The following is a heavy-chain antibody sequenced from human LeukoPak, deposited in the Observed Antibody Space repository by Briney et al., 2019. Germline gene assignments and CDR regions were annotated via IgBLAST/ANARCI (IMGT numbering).Heavy chain of an antibody. CDR2: INHTGST. D-gene: IGHD3-10*01. CDR1: GGSFRGYY. Sequence: TLSPTCALYGGSFRGYYWSWVRHPPEKGHEWIGEINHTGSTNYNPPLTRRVTTSVDTSKNQCSPKLSAVTAPHTAVCFCARGTRSYRYYGMDVWGQGTTVTVSS. J-gene: IGHJ6*02. V-gene: IGHV4-34*01. CDR3: ARGTRSYRYYGMDV.